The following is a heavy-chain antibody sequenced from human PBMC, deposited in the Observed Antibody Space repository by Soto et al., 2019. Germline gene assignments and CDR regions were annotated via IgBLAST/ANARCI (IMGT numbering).Heavy chain of an antibody. CDR1: GFTFSSYA. V-gene: IGHV3-30-3*01. CDR2: ISYDGTNK. D-gene: IGHD3-3*01. Sequence: QVELVESGGGVVQPGRSLRLSCVGSGFTFSSYAMHWVRQAPGKGLEWLAIISYDGTNKYYADSVKVRLTISRDNSKLTLYLQMNSLRPEDTAVYYCARVLTYFDFWSGLDYWGQGTLVTVSS. CDR3: ARVLTYFDFWSGLDY. J-gene: IGHJ4*02.